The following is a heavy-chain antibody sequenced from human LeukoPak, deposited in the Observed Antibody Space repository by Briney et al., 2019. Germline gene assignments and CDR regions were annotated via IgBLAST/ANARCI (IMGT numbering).Heavy chain of an antibody. J-gene: IGHJ4*02. CDR2: INPNSGGT. CDR1: GYTFTGYY. Sequence: GASVKVSCKASGYTFTGYYMHWVRQAPGQGLEWMGWINPNSGGTNYAQKFQGRVTMTRDTSTSTAYMELSRLRSDDTAVYYCARSSITIFGVVISIDYWGQGTLVTVSS. CDR3: ARSSITIFGVVISIDY. D-gene: IGHD3-3*01. V-gene: IGHV1-2*02.